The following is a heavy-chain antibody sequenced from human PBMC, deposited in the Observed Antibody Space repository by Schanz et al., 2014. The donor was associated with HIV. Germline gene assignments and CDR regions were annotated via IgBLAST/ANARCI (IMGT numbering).Heavy chain of an antibody. CDR1: GGTFSSYA. V-gene: IGHV1-69*01. CDR3: ARAAFSSEYYYGMDV. D-gene: IGHD3-3*02. Sequence: QVQLVQSGAEVKKPGSSVRVSCKASGGTFSSYAISWVRQAPGQGLEWMGGIIPIFGTANYAQKFQGRVTIIADESTSTAYMELSSLRSADTAVYFCARAAFSSEYYYGMDVWGQGTPVTVSS. J-gene: IGHJ6*02. CDR2: IIPIFGTA.